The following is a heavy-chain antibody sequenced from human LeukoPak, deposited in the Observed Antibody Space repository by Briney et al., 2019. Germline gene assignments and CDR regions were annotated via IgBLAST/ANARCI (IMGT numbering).Heavy chain of an antibody. CDR3: ASLSSGWYKEFVDY. J-gene: IGHJ4*02. D-gene: IGHD6-19*01. V-gene: IGHV1-2*06. CDR1: GYTFTGYY. Sequence: ASVKVSCKASGYTFTGYYMHWVRQAPGQGLEWMGRINPNSGGTNYAQKFQGRVTMTRDTSISTAYMELSRLRSDDTAVYYCASLSSGWYKEFVDYWGQGTLVTASS. CDR2: INPNSGGT.